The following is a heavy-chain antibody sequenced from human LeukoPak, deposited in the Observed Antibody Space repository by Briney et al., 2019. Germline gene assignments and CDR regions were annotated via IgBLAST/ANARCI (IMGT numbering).Heavy chain of an antibody. CDR3: ARDGDFGYAFDI. CDR1: GGSISSHF. Sequence: SETLSLTCSVSGGSISSHFWSWIRQPPGKGLELIGHMYYSGSTNYNPSLKSRVTISVDTSKNQFSLKLSSVTAADTAVYYCARDGDFGYAFDIWGQGTMVTVSS. J-gene: IGHJ3*02. CDR2: MYYSGST. V-gene: IGHV4-59*11. D-gene: IGHD2-21*02.